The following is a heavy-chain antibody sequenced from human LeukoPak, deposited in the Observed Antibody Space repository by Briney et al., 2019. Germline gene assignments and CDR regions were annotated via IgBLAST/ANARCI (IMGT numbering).Heavy chain of an antibody. Sequence: GGSLRLSCVASGFTFSSHWMHWVRQAPGKGLVWVSQIDTDGSIIGYADSVKGRFTISRDNAKNTLYLQMGSLRVEATAVYYCGRGLTVAGSSEYWGQGPVVTVSS. CDR1: GFTFSSHW. J-gene: IGHJ4*02. D-gene: IGHD6-13*01. CDR3: GRGLTVAGSSEY. CDR2: IDTDGSII. V-gene: IGHV3-74*01.